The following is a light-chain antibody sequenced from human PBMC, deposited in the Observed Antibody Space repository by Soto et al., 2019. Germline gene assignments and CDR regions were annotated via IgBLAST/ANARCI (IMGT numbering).Light chain of an antibody. V-gene: IGKV3-15*01. CDR2: DTS. CDR3: QQYSNGTALT. J-gene: IGKJ5*01. CDR1: QSVSSK. Sequence: VITQSPSARCVSHGERATLSCRASQSVSSKLAWYQQKPGQAPRLLNYDTSTRATGIPARFSGSGSGTEFTLTISSLQSEDFADYYCQQYSNGTALTVGQGTRMQI.